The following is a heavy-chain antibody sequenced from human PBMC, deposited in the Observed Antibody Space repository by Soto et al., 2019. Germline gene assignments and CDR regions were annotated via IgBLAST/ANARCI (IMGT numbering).Heavy chain of an antibody. Sequence: GGSLRLSCAASGFTFSSYAMSWVRQAPGKGLEWVSAISGSGGSTYYADSVKGRFTISRDNSKNTLYLQMNSLRAEDTAVYYCAISTMVRGVISKFYGMDVWGQGTTVTVS. CDR3: AISTMVRGVISKFYGMDV. V-gene: IGHV3-23*01. CDR1: GFTFSSYA. J-gene: IGHJ6*02. CDR2: ISGSGGST. D-gene: IGHD3-10*01.